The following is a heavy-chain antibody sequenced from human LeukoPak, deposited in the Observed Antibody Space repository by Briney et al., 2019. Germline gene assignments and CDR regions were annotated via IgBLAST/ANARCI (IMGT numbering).Heavy chain of an antibody. D-gene: IGHD6-19*01. V-gene: IGHV4-59*01. CDR2: IYNSRSS. J-gene: IGHJ4*02. Sequence: SETLSLTCTVSGGSISDYYWSWIRQSPGKGLEWIGYIYNSRSSSYNPSLRSRVTISLDTSKNQFSQKLSSVTAADTAVYFCARGTSSAWYGFDYWGQGTLVTASS. CDR1: GGSISDYY. CDR3: ARGTSSAWYGFDY.